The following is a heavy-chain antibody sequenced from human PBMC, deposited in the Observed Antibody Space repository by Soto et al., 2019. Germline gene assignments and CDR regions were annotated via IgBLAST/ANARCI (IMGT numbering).Heavy chain of an antibody. CDR3: ARDGGRRGGGYFDL. J-gene: IGHJ2*01. Sequence: EVQLVESGGGLVKPGGSLRLSCSMNWVRQAPGKGLEWVSSISSSSSNIYYADAVKGRFTMSRDNAKNLVYLQMNSLRAEDTAVYYCARDGGRRGGGYFDLWGRGTLVTVSS. V-gene: IGHV3-21*06. CDR2: ISSSSSNI. D-gene: IGHD3-16*01.